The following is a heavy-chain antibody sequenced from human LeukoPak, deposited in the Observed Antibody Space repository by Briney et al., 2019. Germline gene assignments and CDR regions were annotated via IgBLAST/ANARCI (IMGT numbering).Heavy chain of an antibody. CDR1: GGSISSGGYS. CDR3: AGTYYYDSSGYYYLDY. D-gene: IGHD3-22*01. J-gene: IGHJ4*02. V-gene: IGHV4-30-2*01. Sequence: PSETLSLTCAVSGGSISSGGYSWSWIRQPPGKGLEWIGYIYHSGSTYYNPSLKSRVTISVDRSKNQFSLKLSSVTAADTAVYYCAGTYYYDSSGYYYLDYWGQGTLVTVSS. CDR2: IYHSGST.